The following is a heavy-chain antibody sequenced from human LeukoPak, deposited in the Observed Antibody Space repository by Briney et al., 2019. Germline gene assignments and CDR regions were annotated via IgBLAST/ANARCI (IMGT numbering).Heavy chain of an antibody. CDR3: ASMTTVTLDDAFDI. CDR1: GSTFSSYG. D-gene: IGHD4-17*01. CDR2: IWYDGSKS. J-gene: IGHJ3*02. V-gene: IGHV3-33*01. Sequence: PGRSLRLSSAASGSTFSSYGIHWVRQAPGKGLEWVALIWYDGSKSHHADSVKGRFTISRDNSKNTPYLEMNSLRAEDTAVYYCASMTTVTLDDAFDIWGQGTMVTVSS.